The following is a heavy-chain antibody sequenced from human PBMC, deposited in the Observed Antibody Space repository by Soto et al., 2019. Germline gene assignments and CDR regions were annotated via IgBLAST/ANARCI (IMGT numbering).Heavy chain of an antibody. CDR1: GGTIRSSNYY. D-gene: IGHD2-2*01. CDR3: SRGNCSSPNCYSFSGYYGMDV. Sequence: SETLSLTCTVSGGTIRSSNYYWAWIRQPPGKGLEWIGSIDYSGSTYYNPSLKSRVTISVDTSKNHYSLKLGSVTAADTALYYCSRGNCSSPNCYSFSGYYGMDVWGQGTTVTVSS. J-gene: IGHJ6*02. CDR2: IDYSGST. V-gene: IGHV4-39*02.